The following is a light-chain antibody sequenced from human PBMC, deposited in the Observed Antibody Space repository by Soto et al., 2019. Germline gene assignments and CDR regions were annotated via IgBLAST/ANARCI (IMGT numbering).Light chain of an antibody. CDR1: QSVSSH. CDR3: QHRANWPLT. V-gene: IGKV3-11*01. CDR2: DAS. Sequence: EVVLTQSPATLSLSPGERATLSCRASQSVSSHLAWYQQKPGQAPRLLIYDASNRATGIPARFSGSGSGTDFTLTIISLEPEDFAVYYCQHRANWPLTFGGGTNVEIK. J-gene: IGKJ4*01.